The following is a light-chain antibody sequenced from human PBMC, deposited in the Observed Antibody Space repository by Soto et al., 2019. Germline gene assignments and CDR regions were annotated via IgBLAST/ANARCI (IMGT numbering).Light chain of an antibody. J-gene: IGKJ4*01. CDR1: QSVSSTS. CDR2: HVS. V-gene: IGKV3-20*01. Sequence: DIVLTHSPGTLYLSPGERAILSCRASQSVSSTSLAWYQQRPGQAPRLLIYHVSSRANGIPDRFSGSGSGTDFTLTISTLEPEDFAVYYCQQYGTSSLTFGGGTKVDIK. CDR3: QQYGTSSLT.